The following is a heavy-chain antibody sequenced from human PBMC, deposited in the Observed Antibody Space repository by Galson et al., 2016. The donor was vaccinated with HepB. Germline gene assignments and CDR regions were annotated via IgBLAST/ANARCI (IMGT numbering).Heavy chain of an antibody. Sequence: SLRLSCAASGFTFNTYAMNWVRQAPGKGLEWVSSVFASGSTTNYADSVKGRLTISRDNSKSTLDLHMNNLRADDTAVYYCARRGNYKGGAFDIWGQGTLVTVSS. J-gene: IGHJ3*02. V-gene: IGHV3-23*01. D-gene: IGHD4-11*01. CDR3: ARRGNYKGGAFDI. CDR2: VFASGSTT. CDR1: GFTFNTYA.